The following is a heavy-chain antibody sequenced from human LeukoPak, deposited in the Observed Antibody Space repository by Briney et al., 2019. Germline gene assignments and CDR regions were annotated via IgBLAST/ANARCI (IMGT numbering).Heavy chain of an antibody. CDR1: GFTFSSYG. J-gene: IGHJ4*02. CDR3: AKGYCSSTSCYNDY. D-gene: IGHD2-2*02. V-gene: IGHV3-23*01. CDR2: ISGSGGST. Sequence: GGTLRLSCAASGFTFSSYGMSWVRQAPGKGLEWVPAISGSGGSTYYADSVKGRFTISRDNSKNTLYLQMNSLRAEDTAVYYCAKGYCSSTSCYNDYWGQGTLVTVSS.